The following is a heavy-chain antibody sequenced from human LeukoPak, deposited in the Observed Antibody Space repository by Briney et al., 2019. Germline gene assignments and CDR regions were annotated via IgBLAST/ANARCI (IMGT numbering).Heavy chain of an antibody. CDR1: GGSFSGYY. Sequence: ASETLSLTCAVYGGSFSGYYWSWIRQPPGKGLEWIGEINHSGNTNYNPSLKSRVTIAVDTSKNQFSLKLSSVTAADTAVYYCARGVAAAWRGLDWFDPWGQGTLVTVSS. V-gene: IGHV4-34*01. J-gene: IGHJ5*02. CDR3: ARGVAAAWRGLDWFDP. CDR2: INHSGNT. D-gene: IGHD6-13*01.